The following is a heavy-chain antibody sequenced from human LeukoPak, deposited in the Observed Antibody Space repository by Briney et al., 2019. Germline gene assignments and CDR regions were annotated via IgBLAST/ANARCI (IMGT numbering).Heavy chain of an antibody. CDR2: TYYRSKWYN. CDR3: ARRGSRWFGELGLVY. V-gene: IGHV6-1*01. CDR1: GDSVSSNSAA. Sequence: SQTLSLTCAISGDSVSSNSAAWNWIRQSPSRGLEWLGRTYYRSKWYNDYAVSVKSRITINPDTSKNQFSLKLSSVTAADTAVYYCARRGSRWFGELGLVYWGQGTLVTVSS. D-gene: IGHD3-10*01. J-gene: IGHJ4*02.